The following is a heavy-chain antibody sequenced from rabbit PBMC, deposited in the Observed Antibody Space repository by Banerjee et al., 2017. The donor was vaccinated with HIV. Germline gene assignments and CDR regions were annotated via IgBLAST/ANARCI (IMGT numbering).Heavy chain of an antibody. CDR3: MRDPYNGSGL. J-gene: IGHJ4*01. CDR2: IAIGSRDNI. D-gene: IGHD1-1*01. CDR1: GFSFSSSYW. Sequence: QEQLEESGGDLVKPEGSLTLTCTASGFSFSSSYWICWVRQAPGKGLEWIACIAIGSRDNIYYASWVNGRFTISKTSSTTVTLQVTSLTAADTATYFCMRDPYNGSGLWGPGTLVTVS. V-gene: IGHV1S45*01.